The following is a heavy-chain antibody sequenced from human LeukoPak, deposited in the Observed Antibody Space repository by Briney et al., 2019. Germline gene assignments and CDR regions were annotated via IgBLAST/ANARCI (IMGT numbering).Heavy chain of an antibody. CDR3: ARIPPDSSGYYPSNNSFDP. Sequence: ASVKVSCKASGYTFTDYYMHWVRQASGQGLEWMGWINPNSGGTNYAQKFQGRVTMTRDTSISTAYMELSRLRSDDTAVYYCARIPPDSSGYYPSNNSFDPWGQGTLVTVSS. CDR2: INPNSGGT. D-gene: IGHD3-22*01. V-gene: IGHV1-2*02. J-gene: IGHJ5*02. CDR1: GYTFTDYY.